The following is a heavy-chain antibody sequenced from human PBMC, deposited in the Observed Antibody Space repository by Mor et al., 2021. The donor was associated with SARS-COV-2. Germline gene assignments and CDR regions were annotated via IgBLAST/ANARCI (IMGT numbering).Heavy chain of an antibody. V-gene: IGHV3-48*02. CDR2: ITSSSSTI. Sequence: RQAPGHWLQWVSYITSSSSTIYYADSVKGRFTISRDNGKNSLYLQMNSLRDEDTAVYYCPRDPHALEYWGQGTLVTV. CDR3: PRDPHALEY. J-gene: IGHJ4*02.